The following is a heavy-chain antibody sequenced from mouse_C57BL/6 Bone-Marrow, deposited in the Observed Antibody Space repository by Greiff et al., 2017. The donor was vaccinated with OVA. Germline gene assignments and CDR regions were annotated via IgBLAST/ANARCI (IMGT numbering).Heavy chain of an antibody. Sequence: EVQLQQSGAELVRPGASVKLSCTASGFNIKDDYMHWVKQRPEQGLEWIGWIDPENGDTESASKFQGKATITADTSSNTAYLQISSLTSEDTAVYYCTTKNYFDYWGQGTTLTVSS. V-gene: IGHV14-4*01. CDR1: GFNIKDDY. CDR3: TTKNYFDY. CDR2: IDPENGDT. J-gene: IGHJ2*01.